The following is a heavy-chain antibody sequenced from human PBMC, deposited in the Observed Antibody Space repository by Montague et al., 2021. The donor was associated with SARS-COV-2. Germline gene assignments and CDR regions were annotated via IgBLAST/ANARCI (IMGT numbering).Heavy chain of an antibody. CDR2: IWNDGRYR. Sequence: SQRLSCAASGFTFSSYGMHWVRQAPGKGLEWVAVIWNDGRYRFHADSVKGRFAISRDNSKNTLYLEMNTLRAEDTALYYCARDDSRDGNNFDYWGQGALVTVSS. D-gene: IGHD5-24*01. J-gene: IGHJ4*02. CDR1: GFTFSSYG. CDR3: ARDDSRDGNNFDY. V-gene: IGHV3-33*01.